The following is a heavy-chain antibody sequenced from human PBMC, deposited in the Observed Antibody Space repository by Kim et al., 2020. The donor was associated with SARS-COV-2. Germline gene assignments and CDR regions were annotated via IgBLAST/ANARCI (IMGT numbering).Heavy chain of an antibody. CDR2: INHSGST. J-gene: IGHJ5*02. CDR3: ARINWNYLTGWFDP. V-gene: IGHV4-34*01. Sequence: SETLSLTCAVYGGSFSGYYWSWIRQPPGKGLEWIGEINHSGSTNYNPSLKSRVTISVDTSKNQFSLKLSSVTAADTAVYYCARINWNYLTGWFDPWGQGTLVTVSS. CDR1: GGSFSGYY. D-gene: IGHD1-7*01.